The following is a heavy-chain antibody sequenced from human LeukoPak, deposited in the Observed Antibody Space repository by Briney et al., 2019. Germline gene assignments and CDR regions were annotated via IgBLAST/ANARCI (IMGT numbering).Heavy chain of an antibody. Sequence: KPSETLSLTCTVSGGSISSDYWSWIRQPPGKGLEWIGYIYFTGTTNYNPSLKSRVTISVDTSKKQLSLKLRSVTAADTAVYYCARDQRGDSAYDFDYWGQGILVTVSS. CDR3: ARDQRGDSAYDFDY. CDR1: GGSISSDY. J-gene: IGHJ4*02. V-gene: IGHV4-59*01. D-gene: IGHD5-12*01. CDR2: IYFTGTT.